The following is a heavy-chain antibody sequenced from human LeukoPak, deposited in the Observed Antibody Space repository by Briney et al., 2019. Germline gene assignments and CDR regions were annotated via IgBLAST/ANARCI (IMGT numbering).Heavy chain of an antibody. V-gene: IGHV3-21*01. J-gene: IGHJ6*02. CDR3: AREEDSSMIRASHGMDV. D-gene: IGHD6-6*01. CDR1: GFTFSDYT. CDR2: ISRGGTYI. Sequence: GGSLGLSCATSGFTFSDYTMNWVRQAPGKGLEWLSCISRGGTYIYYSDSVKGRFTISRDSAKNSLYLQMNSLGAEDTAIYYCAREEDSSMIRASHGMDVWGQGTTVTVS.